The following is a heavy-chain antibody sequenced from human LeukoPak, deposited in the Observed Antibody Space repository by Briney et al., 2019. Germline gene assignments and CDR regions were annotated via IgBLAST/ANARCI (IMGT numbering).Heavy chain of an antibody. V-gene: IGHV3-11*04. Sequence: GGSLRLSCAASGFTFSDYYMSWIRQAPGKGLEWVSYISSSGSTIYYADSVKGRFTISRDNAKNSLYLQMNSLRAEDTAVYYCARVPPYDFWSGYYYCYYMDVWGKGTTVTVSS. J-gene: IGHJ6*03. D-gene: IGHD3-3*01. CDR3: ARVPPYDFWSGYYYCYYMDV. CDR2: ISSSGSTI. CDR1: GFTFSDYY.